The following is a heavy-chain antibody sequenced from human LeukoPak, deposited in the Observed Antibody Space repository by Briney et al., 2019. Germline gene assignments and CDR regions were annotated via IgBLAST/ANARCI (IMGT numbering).Heavy chain of an antibody. Sequence: GGSLRLSCAASGFTFSSYGMHWVRQAPGKGLEWVAVIWYGGSNKYYADSVKGRFTISRDNSKNTLYLQMNSLRAEHTAVYYCAKDSGSSSWYLDYWGQGTLVTVSS. V-gene: IGHV3-30*02. CDR1: GFTFSSYG. CDR3: AKDSGSSSWYLDY. J-gene: IGHJ4*02. CDR2: IWYGGSNK. D-gene: IGHD6-13*01.